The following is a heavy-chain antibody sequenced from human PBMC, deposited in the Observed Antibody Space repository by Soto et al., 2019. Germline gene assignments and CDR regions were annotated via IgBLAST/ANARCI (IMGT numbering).Heavy chain of an antibody. D-gene: IGHD5-12*01. CDR2: IYYSGSA. CDR1: GGSISSYY. V-gene: IGHV4-59*01. CDR3: ARVVEMATISH. J-gene: IGHJ4*02. Sequence: SETLSLTCTVSGGSISSYYWSWIRQPPGKGLEWIGYIYYSGSANYNPSLKSRVTISVDTSKNQFSLKLSSVTAADTAVYYCARVVEMATISHWGQGTLVTVSS.